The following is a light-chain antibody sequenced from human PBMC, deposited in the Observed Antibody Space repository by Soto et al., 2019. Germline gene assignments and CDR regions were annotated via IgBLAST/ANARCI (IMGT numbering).Light chain of an antibody. Sequence: DIQMTQSPSSLSASVGDTVTITCRASQSISNDLYWYQQKPGKAPKLLIYAASTLQGGVPSRFSGSGSGTDFTLTISSLQPEDFATYYCQQSYSTLPYTFGQGTRLEIK. J-gene: IGKJ2*01. V-gene: IGKV1-39*01. CDR3: QQSYSTLPYT. CDR1: QSISND. CDR2: AAS.